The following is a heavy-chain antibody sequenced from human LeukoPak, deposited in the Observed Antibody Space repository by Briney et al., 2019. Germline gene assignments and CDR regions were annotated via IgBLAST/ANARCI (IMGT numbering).Heavy chain of an antibody. V-gene: IGHV1-3*02. CDR2: SNAGNGNT. CDR3: ARSGSYRAFGYYYGMDV. CDR1: GYTFTSYA. D-gene: IGHD1-26*01. J-gene: IGHJ6*02. Sequence: ASVNVSCKASGYTFTSYAMHWVRQAPGQRLEWMGWSNAGNGNTKYSQEFQGRVTITRDTSASTAYMELSSLRSEDMAVYYCARSGSYRAFGYYYGMDVWGQGTTVTVSS.